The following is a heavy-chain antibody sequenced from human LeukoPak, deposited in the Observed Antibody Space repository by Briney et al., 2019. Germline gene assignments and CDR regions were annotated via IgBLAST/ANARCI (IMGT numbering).Heavy chain of an antibody. J-gene: IGHJ4*02. CDR1: GFTFSNAW. Sequence: GGSLRLSCAASGFTFSNAWMSWVRQAPGKGLEWVGRIKSKTDGGTTDYAAPVKGRFTISRDDSKNTLYLQMNSLKTEDTAVYYCTTANYDYVWGSLAVDYWGQGTLVTVSS. CDR2: IKSKTDGGTT. V-gene: IGHV3-15*01. D-gene: IGHD3-16*01. CDR3: TTANYDYVWGSLAVDY.